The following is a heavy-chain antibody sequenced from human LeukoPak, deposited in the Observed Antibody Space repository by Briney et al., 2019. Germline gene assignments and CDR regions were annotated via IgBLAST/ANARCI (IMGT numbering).Heavy chain of an antibody. J-gene: IGHJ4*02. D-gene: IGHD6-19*01. CDR3: ARSYASSGLDH. V-gene: IGHV4-38-2*02. CDR2: IHHSGDT. CDR1: GYSITSIYY. Sequence: KTSETLSLTCTVSGYSITSIYYWGWLRQPPGKGLEWIGSIHHSGDTAYKPSLKSRVTISVDTSKSQFSLKLSSVTAADTAVYCCARSYASSGLDHWGQGTLVTVSS.